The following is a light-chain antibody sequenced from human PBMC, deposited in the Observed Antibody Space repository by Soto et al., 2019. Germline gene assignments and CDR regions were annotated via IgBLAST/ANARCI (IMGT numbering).Light chain of an antibody. J-gene: IGKJ1*01. CDR3: QQYNSYSRT. CDR2: DAS. CDR1: QSISNW. V-gene: IGKV1-5*01. Sequence: DIQMTQSPATLSASVGDSVTITCRASQSISNWLAWYQLKPGKAPKLLIYDASSLESGVPSRFSGSGSGTESTLTISSLQPDDFATYYCQQYNSYSRTFGQGTKVDIK.